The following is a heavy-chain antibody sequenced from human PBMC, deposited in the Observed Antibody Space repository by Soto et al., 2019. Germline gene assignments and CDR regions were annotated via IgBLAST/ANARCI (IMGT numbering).Heavy chain of an antibody. J-gene: IGHJ4*02. CDR3: ARDQGYFSSSASSPLFDY. CDR2: IIPILGIA. D-gene: IGHD6-6*01. Sequence: QVQLVQSGAEVKKPGSSVKVSCKASGGTFSSYTISWVRQAPGQGLEWMGRIIPILGIANYAQKFQGRVTINADKSTSTAYMELSSLRSEDTAVYYCARDQGYFSSSASSPLFDYWGQGTLVTVSS. CDR1: GGTFSSYT. V-gene: IGHV1-69*08.